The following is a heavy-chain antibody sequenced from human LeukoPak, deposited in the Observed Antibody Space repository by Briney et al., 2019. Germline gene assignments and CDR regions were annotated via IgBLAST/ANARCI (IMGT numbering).Heavy chain of an antibody. CDR1: GGSISSYY. CDR3: ATYEAAAGHAFDY. D-gene: IGHD6-13*01. Sequence: PSETLSLTCTVSGGSISSYYWSWIRQPPGKGLEWIGYIYYSGSTNYNPSLKSRVTISVDTSKNQFFLKLSSVTAADTAVYYCATYEAAAGHAFDYWGQGTLVTVSS. CDR2: IYYSGST. V-gene: IGHV4-59*08. J-gene: IGHJ4*02.